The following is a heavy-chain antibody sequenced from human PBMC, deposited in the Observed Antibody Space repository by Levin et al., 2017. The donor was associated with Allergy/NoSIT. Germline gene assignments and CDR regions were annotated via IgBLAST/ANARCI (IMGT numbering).Heavy chain of an antibody. Sequence: GGSLRLSCAASGFTFTTYWMTWVRQAPGKGLEWVANINQDGSKTYYVDSVKGRFTISRDNAKNSVYLQMNSLRVDDTAVYYFAIEEGWGDHYGMDVWGQGTTVTVSS. D-gene: IGHD2-21*01. J-gene: IGHJ6*02. CDR2: INQDGSKT. CDR3: AIEEGWGDHYGMDV. V-gene: IGHV3-7*01. CDR1: GFTFTTYW.